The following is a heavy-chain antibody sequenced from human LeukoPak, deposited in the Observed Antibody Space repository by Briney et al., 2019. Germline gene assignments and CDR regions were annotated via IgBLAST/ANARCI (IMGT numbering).Heavy chain of an antibody. CDR2: ISSSSSYI. V-gene: IGHV3-21*01. D-gene: IGHD4-17*01. Sequence: GGSLRLSCAASGFTFSSYSMNWVRQAPGKGLEWVSSISSSSSYIYYADSVKGRFTISRDNAKNSLYLQMNSLRAEDTAVYYCARDQDYGDYVPTVDYWGQGTLVTVSS. CDR3: ARDQDYGDYVPTVDY. J-gene: IGHJ4*02. CDR1: GFTFSSYS.